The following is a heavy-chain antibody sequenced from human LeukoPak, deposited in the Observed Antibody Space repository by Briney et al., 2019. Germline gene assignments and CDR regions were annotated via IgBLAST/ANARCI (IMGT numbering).Heavy chain of an antibody. Sequence: GESLKISCKGSGYSFTSYWIGWVRQMPGKGLEWMGIIYPGDSDTRYGPSFQGQVTISADKSISTAYLQWSSLKASDTAMYYCARQYYDIFDRGAFDIWGQGTMVTVSS. CDR1: GYSFTSYW. D-gene: IGHD3-9*01. CDR3: ARQYYDIFDRGAFDI. J-gene: IGHJ3*02. V-gene: IGHV5-51*01. CDR2: IYPGDSDT.